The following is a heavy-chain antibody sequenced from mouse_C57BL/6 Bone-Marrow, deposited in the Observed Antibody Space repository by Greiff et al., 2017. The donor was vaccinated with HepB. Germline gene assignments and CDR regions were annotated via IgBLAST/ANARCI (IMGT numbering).Heavy chain of an antibody. CDR1: GFTFSDFY. CDR2: SRNKANDYTT. Sequence: EVMLVESGGGLVQSGRSLRLSCATSGFTFSDFYMEWVRQAPGKGLEWIAASRNKANDYTTEYSASVKGRFIVSRDTSQSILYLQMNALRAEDTAIYYCARDRTGDYYAMDYWGQGTSVTVSS. V-gene: IGHV7-1*01. D-gene: IGHD4-1*01. CDR3: ARDRTGDYYAMDY. J-gene: IGHJ4*01.